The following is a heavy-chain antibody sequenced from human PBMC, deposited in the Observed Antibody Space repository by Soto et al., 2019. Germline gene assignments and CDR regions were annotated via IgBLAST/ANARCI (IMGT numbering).Heavy chain of an antibody. J-gene: IGHJ4*02. CDR2: IYYSGST. V-gene: IGHV4-39*01. CDR1: GGSISSSSYY. CDR3: ASAVAVAIDY. D-gene: IGHD6-19*01. Sequence: QLQLQESGPGPVKPSETLSLTCTVSGGSISSSSYYWGWIRQPPGKGLEWIGSIYYSGSTYYNPSLKSRVTISVDTSKNQFSLKLSSLTAADTAVYYCASAVAVAIDYWGQGTLVTVSS.